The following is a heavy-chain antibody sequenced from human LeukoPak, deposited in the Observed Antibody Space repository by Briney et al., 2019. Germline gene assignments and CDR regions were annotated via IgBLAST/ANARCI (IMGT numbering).Heavy chain of an antibody. D-gene: IGHD2-15*01. CDR3: AKDRKSGGSCHDY. J-gene: IGHJ4*02. Sequence: GGSLRLSCAASGFTFSSYAMSWVRQAPGKGLEWVSLISGSGGSTYYADSVKGRFTISRDNSKNTLYLQMNSLRAEDTAVYYCAKDRKSGGSCHDYWGQGTLVTVSS. CDR1: GFTFSSYA. CDR2: ISGSGGST. V-gene: IGHV3-23*01.